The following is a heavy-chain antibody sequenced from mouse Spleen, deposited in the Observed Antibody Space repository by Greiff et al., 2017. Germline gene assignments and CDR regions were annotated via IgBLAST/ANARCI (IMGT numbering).Heavy chain of an antibody. CDR1: GFTFSSYA. D-gene: IGHD2-3*01. CDR2: ISSGGSYT. V-gene: IGHV5-9-3*01. CDR3: ARDGYYEDWFAY. J-gene: IGHJ3*01. Sequence: EVQRVESGGGLVKPGGSLKLSCAASGFTFSSYAMSWVRQTPEKRLEWVATISSGGSYTYYPDSVKGRFTISRDNAKNTLYLQMSSLRSEDTAMYYCARDGYYEDWFAYWGQGTLVTVSA.